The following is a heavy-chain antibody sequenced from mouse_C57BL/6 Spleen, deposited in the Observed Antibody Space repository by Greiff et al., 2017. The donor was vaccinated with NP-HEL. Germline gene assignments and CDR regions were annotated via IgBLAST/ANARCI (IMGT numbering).Heavy chain of an antibody. V-gene: IGHV5-6*02. CDR3: ARLVGYYFDY. Sequence: EVMLVESGGDLVKPGGSLKLSCAASGFTFSSYGMSWVRQTPDKRLEWVATISSGGSYTYYPDSVKGRFTISRDNAKNTLYLQMSSLKSEDTAMYYCARLVGYYFDYWGQGTTLTVSS. D-gene: IGHD1-1*02. J-gene: IGHJ2*01. CDR1: GFTFSSYG. CDR2: ISSGGSYT.